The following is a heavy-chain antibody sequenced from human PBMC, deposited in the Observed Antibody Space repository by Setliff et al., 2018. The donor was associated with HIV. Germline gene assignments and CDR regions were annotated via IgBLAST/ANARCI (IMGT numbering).Heavy chain of an antibody. V-gene: IGHV4-34*01. CDR3: ARGRRNEWELLLLAFDM. CDR1: AGSFSGYY. Sequence: SETLSLTCAVYAGSFSGYYWSWIRQPSGKGLEWIGEINRSGSTNYNPSLKSRVTISVDTSKNQFSLKLSSVTAADTAVYYCARGRRNEWELLLLAFDMWGQGTMVTVSS. D-gene: IGHD1-26*01. J-gene: IGHJ3*02. CDR2: INRSGST.